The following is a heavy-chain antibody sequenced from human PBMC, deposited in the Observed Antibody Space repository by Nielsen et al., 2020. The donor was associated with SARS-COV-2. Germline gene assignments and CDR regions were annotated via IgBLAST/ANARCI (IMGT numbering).Heavy chain of an antibody. J-gene: IGHJ4*02. CDR1: GYTFSSFG. CDR3: ARDKGYYYGSGSYYTDY. V-gene: IGHV1-18*01. D-gene: IGHD3-10*01. Sequence: ASVKVSCKASGYTFSSFGISWVRQAPGQGLEWMGWISTNNGDTNYAQKLQGRVTMTTDTSTSTAYMELRSLRSDDTAVYYCARDKGYYYGSGSYYTDYWGQGTLVTVSS. CDR2: ISTNNGDT.